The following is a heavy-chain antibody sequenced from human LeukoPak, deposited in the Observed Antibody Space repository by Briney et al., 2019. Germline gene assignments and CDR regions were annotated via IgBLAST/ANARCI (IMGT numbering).Heavy chain of an antibody. Sequence: GASVKVSCKASGYTFTSYDINWVRQATGQGLEWMGWINTNSGGTNYAENFQGRVTMTRDPSITTAYMELSRLRSDDTAVYFCARDVDSSGSFADYYFDYWGQGTLVTVSS. CDR3: ARDVDSSGSFADYYFDY. D-gene: IGHD6-19*01. V-gene: IGHV1-2*02. J-gene: IGHJ4*02. CDR2: INTNSGGT. CDR1: GYTFTSYD.